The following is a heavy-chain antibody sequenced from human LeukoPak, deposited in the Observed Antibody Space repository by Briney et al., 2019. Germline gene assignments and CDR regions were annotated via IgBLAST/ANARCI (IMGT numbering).Heavy chain of an antibody. J-gene: IGHJ5*02. D-gene: IGHD3-9*01. CDR2: IYYSGST. CDR1: GGSINSYY. Sequence: SETLSLTCTVSGGSINSYYWSWIRQPPGKGLEWIGYIYYSGSTNYNPSHKSRVTISVDTSKNQFSLKLSSVTAADTAVYYCARAPGYDILTGYPYNWFDPWGQGTLVTVSS. CDR3: ARAPGYDILTGYPYNWFDP. V-gene: IGHV4-59*01.